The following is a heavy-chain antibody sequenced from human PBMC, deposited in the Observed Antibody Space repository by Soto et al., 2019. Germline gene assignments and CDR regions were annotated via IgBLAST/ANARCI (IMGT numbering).Heavy chain of an antibody. V-gene: IGHV4-59*12. CDR1: GGAISSYY. J-gene: IGHJ3*02. CDR2: IYYSGST. Sequence: PSETLSLTCTVSGGAISSYYWCWIRQPPGKGLEWIGYIYYSGSTNYNPSLKSRVTISVDTSKNQFSLKLSSVTAADTAVYYCASLHYGGNSSGAFDICGQVTMVTVS. CDR3: ASLHYGGNSSGAFDI. D-gene: IGHD4-17*01.